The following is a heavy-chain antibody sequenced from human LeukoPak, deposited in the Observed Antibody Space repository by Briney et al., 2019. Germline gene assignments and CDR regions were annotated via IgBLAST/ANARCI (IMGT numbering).Heavy chain of an antibody. V-gene: IGHV1-69*13. CDR3: ARDSYDFWSGHTWFDP. J-gene: IGHJ5*02. D-gene: IGHD3-3*01. CDR2: IIPIFGTA. CDR1: GYTLTELS. Sequence: SVKVSCKVSGYTLTELSMHWVRQAPGQGLEWMGGIIPIFGTANYAQKFQGRVTITADESTSTAYMELSSLRSEDTAVYYCARDSYDFWSGHTWFDPWGQGTLVTVSS.